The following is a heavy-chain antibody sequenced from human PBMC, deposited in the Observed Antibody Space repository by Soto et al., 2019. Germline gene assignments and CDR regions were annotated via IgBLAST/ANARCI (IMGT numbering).Heavy chain of an antibody. CDR2: IDPSDSYT. CDR1: GYSFTSYW. D-gene: IGHD6-6*01. Sequence: LKISCKGSGYSFTSYWISWVRQMPGKGLEWMGRIDPSDSYTNYSPSFQGHVTISADKSISTAYLQWSSLKASDTAMYYCARRGSSSSESMDVWGQGTTVTVS. CDR3: ARRGSSSSESMDV. J-gene: IGHJ6*02. V-gene: IGHV5-10-1*01.